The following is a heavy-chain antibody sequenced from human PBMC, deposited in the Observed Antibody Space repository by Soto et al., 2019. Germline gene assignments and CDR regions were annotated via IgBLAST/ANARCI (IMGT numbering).Heavy chain of an antibody. J-gene: IGHJ4*02. CDR3: ARVAPSSSWYIDY. CDR2: INTDGSST. CDR1: GFTFSSYW. Sequence: GGSLRLSCAASGFTFSSYWMHWFRQAPGKGLVWVSRINTDGSSTNYADSVKGRFTSSRDNAKNTLYLQLNSLRAEDTAMYYCARVAPSSSWYIDYWGQGTLVTVSS. D-gene: IGHD6-13*01. V-gene: IGHV3-74*01.